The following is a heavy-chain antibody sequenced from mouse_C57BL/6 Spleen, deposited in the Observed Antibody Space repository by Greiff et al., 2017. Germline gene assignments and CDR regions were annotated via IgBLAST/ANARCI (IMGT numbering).Heavy chain of an antibody. D-gene: IGHD1-1*01. CDR2: IDPSDSET. Sequence: QVQLQQPGAELVRPGSSVKLSCKASGYTFTSYWMHWVKQRPIQGLEWIGNIDPSDSETHYNQKFKDKATLTVDKSSSTAYMQLSSLTSEDSAVYYCARRSTAVVEGYWGQGTTLTVSS. CDR1: GYTFTSYW. CDR3: ARRSTAVVEGY. J-gene: IGHJ2*01. V-gene: IGHV1-52*01.